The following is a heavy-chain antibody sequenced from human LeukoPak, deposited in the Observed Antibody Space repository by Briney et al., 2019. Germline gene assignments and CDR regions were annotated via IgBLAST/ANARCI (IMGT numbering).Heavy chain of an antibody. V-gene: IGHV3-53*01. D-gene: IGHD6-19*01. J-gene: IGHJ4*02. CDR2: IYSGGST. Sequence: PGGSLRLSCAASGFTVSSNYMSWVRQAPGKGLEWVSVIYSGGSTYYADSVKGRFTISRDNYKNTLYLQMNSLRAEDTAVYYCARGMAVAVPFDYWGQGTLVTVSS. CDR1: GFTVSSNY. CDR3: ARGMAVAVPFDY.